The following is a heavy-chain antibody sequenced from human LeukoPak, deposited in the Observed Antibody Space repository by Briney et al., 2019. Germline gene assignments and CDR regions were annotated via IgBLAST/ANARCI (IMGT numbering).Heavy chain of an antibody. J-gene: IGHJ4*02. Sequence: GGSLRLSCAASGFTVSSNYMNWVRQAPGKGLEWVSGISGSGGSTYYADSVKGRFSTSRDNFKNTLYLQMNSLRAEDTAVYYCAKAVGYSPATYFDYWGQGTLVTVSS. CDR2: ISGSGGST. V-gene: IGHV3-23*01. CDR3: AKAVGYSPATYFDY. CDR1: GFTVSSNY. D-gene: IGHD2-15*01.